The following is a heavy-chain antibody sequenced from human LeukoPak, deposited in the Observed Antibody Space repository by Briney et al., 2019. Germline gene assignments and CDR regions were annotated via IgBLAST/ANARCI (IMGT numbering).Heavy chain of an antibody. V-gene: IGHV3-53*01. J-gene: IGHJ4*02. D-gene: IGHD7-27*01. CDR2: IFSGGST. CDR3: ARTLPGSYSDC. CDR1: GFSVSSNY. Sequence: GGSLRLSCAASGFSVSSNYMSWVRQAPGKGLEWVSVIFSGGSTYYADSVKGRITISREDSKNTVYLQLNSLRAEDTAVYYCARTLPGSYSDCWGQGTLVAVS.